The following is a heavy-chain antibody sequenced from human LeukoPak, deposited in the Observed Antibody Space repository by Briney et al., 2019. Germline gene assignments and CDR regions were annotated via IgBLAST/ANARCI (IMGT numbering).Heavy chain of an antibody. CDR2: IIPILGIA. CDR1: GYTFTGYY. J-gene: IGHJ4*02. V-gene: IGHV1-69*04. D-gene: IGHD2-2*01. Sequence: SVKVSCKASGYTFTGYYMHWVRQAPGQGLEWMGRIIPILGIANYAQKFQGRVTITADKSTSTAYMELSSLRSEDTAVYYCARDPSVHIVVVPAAPDYWGQGTLVTVSS. CDR3: ARDPSVHIVVVPAAPDY.